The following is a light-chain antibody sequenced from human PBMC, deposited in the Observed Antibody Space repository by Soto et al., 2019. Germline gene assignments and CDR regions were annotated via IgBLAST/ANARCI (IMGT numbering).Light chain of an antibody. CDR2: RAS. J-gene: IGKJ1*01. Sequence: DIQMTQSPSTLSASAGDRVTITCRASQNSDMYFAWYQQKPGQAPSLLVYRASSLKRGVPSRFRGSVSGTEFTLTIRSLQPDYFATYYCQQSITYPWTFGQGTKVDIK. CDR3: QQSITYPWT. V-gene: IGKV1-5*03. CDR1: QNSDMY.